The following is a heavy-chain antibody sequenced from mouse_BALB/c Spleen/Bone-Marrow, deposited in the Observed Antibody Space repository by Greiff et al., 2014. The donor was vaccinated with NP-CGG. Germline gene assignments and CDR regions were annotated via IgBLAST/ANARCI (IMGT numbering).Heavy chain of an antibody. CDR1: GYSFTGYY. J-gene: IGHJ3*01. CDR2: INPYTGAT. CDR3: ARGDWFTY. Sequence: VQLKESGPELVKPGTSVKISCKASGYSFTGYYMHWVKQSHVKSLEWIGRINPYTGATTYNQNFNVKASLTADKSSSTAYMELHSLTSEDSAVYYCARGDWFTYWGQGTLVTVSA. V-gene: IGHV1-42*01.